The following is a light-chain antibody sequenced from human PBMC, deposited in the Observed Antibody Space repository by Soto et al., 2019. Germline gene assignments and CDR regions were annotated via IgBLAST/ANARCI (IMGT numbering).Light chain of an antibody. CDR3: HKRQSWPRT. V-gene: IGKV3-11*01. Sequence: FTHSPSFLSASVVDRVTLSCRASQYINTRLAWYQHRPGQAPRLLIYQTSLRAAGIPARFSASGSGTDFTLTISDVQPEDFALYYCHKRQSWPRTFGQGTKVDIK. CDR1: QYINTR. CDR2: QTS. J-gene: IGKJ1*01.